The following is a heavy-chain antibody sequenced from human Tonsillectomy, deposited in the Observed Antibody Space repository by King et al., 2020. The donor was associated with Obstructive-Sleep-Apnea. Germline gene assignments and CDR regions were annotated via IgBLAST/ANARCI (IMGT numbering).Heavy chain of an antibody. CDR1: GGSISSYY. J-gene: IGHJ3*02. D-gene: IGHD2-2*01. V-gene: IGHV4-59*01. Sequence: QLQESGPGLVKPSETLSLTCTVSGGSISSYYWSWIRQPPGKGLEGIGYIYDSGSTNYNPPLKSRVTIPVDTSKNQFSLTRSSVTAADTAGYYCARGYCSSTSCWADAFDIWGQGTMVTVSS. CDR2: IYDSGST. CDR3: ARGYCSSTSCWADAFDI.